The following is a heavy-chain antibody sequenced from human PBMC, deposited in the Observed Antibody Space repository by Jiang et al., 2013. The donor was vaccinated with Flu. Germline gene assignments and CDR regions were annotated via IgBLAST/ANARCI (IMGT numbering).Heavy chain of an antibody. J-gene: IGHJ5*02. CDR1: GDSISNMNYC. V-gene: IGHV4-39*01. CDR2: IYYSGST. D-gene: IGHD3-3*01. CDR3: ARRRTTYDFWRGHPLA. Sequence: GPGLVKPSETLSLTCTVSGDSISNMNYCWAWIRQTPGKGPEWIGSIYYSGSTYYNPSLKSRVSISVDTSKNQFSLKLSSVTAADTAVYYCARRRTTYDFWRGHPLAWGQGTLVTVSS.